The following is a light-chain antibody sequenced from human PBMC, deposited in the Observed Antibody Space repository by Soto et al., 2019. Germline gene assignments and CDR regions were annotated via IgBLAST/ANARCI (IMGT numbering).Light chain of an antibody. J-gene: IGKJ4*01. V-gene: IGKV3-15*01. Sequence: EVGMTQSPATLSVSPGERATLSCRASQSVSSNLAWYQQKPGQTPRLLMYGASTRATGIPARFSGSGSGTEFTLTISSLQSEDFAGYYCQQYHKWPPFTFGGGTKVDIK. CDR1: QSVSSN. CDR2: GAS. CDR3: QQYHKWPPFT.